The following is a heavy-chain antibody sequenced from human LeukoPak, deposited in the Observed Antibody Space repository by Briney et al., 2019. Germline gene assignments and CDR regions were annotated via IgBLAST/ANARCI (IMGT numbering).Heavy chain of an antibody. CDR3: ARVYTGSSWDYYYYMDV. J-gene: IGHJ6*03. V-gene: IGHV4-34*01. Sequence: SETLSLTCAVYGGSFSGYYWSWIRQPPGKGLEWIGEINHSGSTNYNPSLKSRVTISVDTSKNHFSLRLRSLTAADTAVCYCARVYTGSSWDYYYYMDVWGKGTTVTVSS. CDR2: INHSGST. CDR1: GGSFSGYY. D-gene: IGHD6-13*01.